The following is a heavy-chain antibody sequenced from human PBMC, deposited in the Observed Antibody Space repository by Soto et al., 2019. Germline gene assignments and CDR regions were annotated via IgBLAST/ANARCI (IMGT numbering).Heavy chain of an antibody. D-gene: IGHD6-6*01. CDR2: INPSAGTT. V-gene: IGHV1-46*01. J-gene: IGHJ5*02. CDR3: ARVSSSSGLITLNWFDP. Sequence: QVQLVQSGAEVKKPGASVKVSCKASGYTFTSYYLHWVRQAPGQGLEWLGIINPSAGTTSYAEKFQGRVTMTRDTSTSTVYMELSSLRSEDTAVYYCARVSSSSGLITLNWFDPWGQGTLVTVSS. CDR1: GYTFTSYY.